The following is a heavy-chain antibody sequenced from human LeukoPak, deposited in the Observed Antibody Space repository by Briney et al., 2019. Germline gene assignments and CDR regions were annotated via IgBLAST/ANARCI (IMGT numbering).Heavy chain of an antibody. D-gene: IGHD3-22*01. CDR3: ARDAGDLNYYDSSGSYNWFDP. J-gene: IGHJ5*02. CDR1: GFTFSSYS. CDR2: ISSSSSYI. Sequence: GGSLRLSCAASGFTFSSYSMNWARQAPGKGLEWVSSISSSSSYIYYADSVKGRFTISRDNAKNSLYLQMNSLRAEDTAVYYCARDAGDLNYYDSSGSYNWFDPWGQGTLVTVSS. V-gene: IGHV3-21*01.